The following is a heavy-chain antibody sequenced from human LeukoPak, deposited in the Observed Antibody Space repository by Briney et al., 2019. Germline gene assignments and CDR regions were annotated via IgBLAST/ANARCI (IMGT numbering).Heavy chain of an antibody. Sequence: GSSVKVSCKASGGTFSSYAISWVRQAPGQGLEWTGGIIPIFGTANYAQKFQGRVTITTDESTSTAYMELSSLRSEDTAVYYCAREHYYDSSGYYGYWGQGTLVTVSS. D-gene: IGHD3-22*01. V-gene: IGHV1-69*05. CDR3: AREHYYDSSGYYGY. CDR2: IIPIFGTA. CDR1: GGTFSSYA. J-gene: IGHJ4*02.